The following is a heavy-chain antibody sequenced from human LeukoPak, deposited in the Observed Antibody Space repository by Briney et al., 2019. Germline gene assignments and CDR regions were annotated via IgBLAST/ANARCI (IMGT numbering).Heavy chain of an antibody. J-gene: IGHJ4*02. Sequence: PSETLSLTCAVYGGSFSGYYWSWIRQPPGKGLEWIGEINHSGSTNYNPSLKSRVTISVDTSKNQFSLKLSSVTAADTAVHYCARGRVATPRAYSYWGQGTLVTVSS. CDR1: GGSFSGYY. CDR3: ARGRVATPRAYSY. D-gene: IGHD5-12*01. V-gene: IGHV4-34*01. CDR2: INHSGST.